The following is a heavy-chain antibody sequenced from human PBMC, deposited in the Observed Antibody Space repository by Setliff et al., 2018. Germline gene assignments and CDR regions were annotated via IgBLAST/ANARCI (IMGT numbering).Heavy chain of an antibody. D-gene: IGHD3-9*01. CDR3: ARETYDILTGYTYWYFDL. CDR2: INAGNGNT. V-gene: IGHV1-3*01. J-gene: IGHJ2*01. CDR1: GYTFTSYG. Sequence: ASVKVSCKASGYTFTSYGISWVRQAPGQRLEWMGWINAGNGNTKYSQKFQGRVTITRDTSASTVSMELSTLRSEDTAVYYCARETYDILTGYTYWYFDLWGRGTLVTVSS.